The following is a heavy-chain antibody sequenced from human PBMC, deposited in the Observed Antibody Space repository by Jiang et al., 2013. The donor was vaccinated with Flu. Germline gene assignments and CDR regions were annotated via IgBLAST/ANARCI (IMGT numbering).Heavy chain of an antibody. CDR2: FYDSGST. D-gene: IGHD3-10*01. V-gene: IGHV4-59*01. Sequence: GSGLVKPSETLSLTCTVSGGSISSYYWSWIRQPPGKGLEWIGYFYDSGSTNYNPSLNSRVTISVDTSKNQFSLKLGSVTAADTAVYYCARVRGSGSSSDPFRFYFDYWGQGTLVTVSS. CDR1: GGSISSYY. J-gene: IGHJ4*02. CDR3: ARVRGSGSSSDPFRFYFDY.